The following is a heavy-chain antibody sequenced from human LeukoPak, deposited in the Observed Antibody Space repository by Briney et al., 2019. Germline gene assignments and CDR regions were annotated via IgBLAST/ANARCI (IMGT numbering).Heavy chain of an antibody. Sequence: PSQTLSLTCDVSGGSISSGLYSWSWIRQPLGKGLEWIGYIYHTGSTYYNPSLKSRVTISVDTSKNQFSLRLSSVTAADTAVYYCARLQYCSGTSCYWFDPWGQGTLVTVSS. J-gene: IGHJ5*02. V-gene: IGHV4-30-2*01. D-gene: IGHD2-2*01. CDR3: ARLQYCSGTSCYWFDP. CDR2: IYHTGST. CDR1: GGSISSGLYS.